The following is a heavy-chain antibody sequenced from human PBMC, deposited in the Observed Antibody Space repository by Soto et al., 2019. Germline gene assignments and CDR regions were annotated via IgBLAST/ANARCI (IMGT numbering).Heavy chain of an antibody. CDR1: GGTFSSYT. Sequence: ASVKVSCKASGGTFSSYTISWVRQAPGQGLEWMGRIIPILGIANYAQKFQGRVTITADKSTSTAYMELSSLRSEDTAVYYCARSLSFTIYGYGEHRDLHAIPTRRTIDL. D-gene: IGHD3-3*01. CDR2: IIPILGIA. V-gene: IGHV1-69*02. CDR3: ARSLSFTIYGYGEHRDLHAIPTRRTIDL. J-gene: IGHJ2*01.